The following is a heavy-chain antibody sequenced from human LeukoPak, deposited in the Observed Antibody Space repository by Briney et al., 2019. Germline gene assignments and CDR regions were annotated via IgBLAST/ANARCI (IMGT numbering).Heavy chain of an antibody. CDR1: GFTFSSYA. CDR3: VKYFVYGSRGFGSSGWFFDY. D-gene: IGHD6-19*01. V-gene: IGHV3-23*01. Sequence: GGSLRLSCAASGFTFSSYAMSWVRQAPGKGLEWVSAISGSGGSTYYADSVKGRFTISRDTSKNTLYLQMNSRRAEDTGVYYWVKYFVYGSRGFGSSGWFFDYWGEGTLVTVSS. J-gene: IGHJ4*02. CDR2: ISGSGGST.